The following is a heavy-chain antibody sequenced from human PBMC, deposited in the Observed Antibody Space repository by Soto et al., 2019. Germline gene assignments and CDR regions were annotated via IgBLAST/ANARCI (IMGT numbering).Heavy chain of an antibody. CDR2: IYYRGNT. CDR1: GDSINSDKDY. CDR3: ARLEGLATISYYFDF. V-gene: IGHV4-39*01. Sequence: QLQLQESGPGLVKPSETLSLTCSVSGDSINSDKDYWGWIRQPPGKGLEWIGSIYYRGNTYYNPSLQTRVNISLDKSKSQFSLKLNSVTAADSDVYFCARLEGLATISYYFDFWGQGALVTVSS. J-gene: IGHJ4*02. D-gene: IGHD3-9*01.